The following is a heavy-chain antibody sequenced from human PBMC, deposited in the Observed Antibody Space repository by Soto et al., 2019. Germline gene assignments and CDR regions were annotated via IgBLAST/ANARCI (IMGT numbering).Heavy chain of an antibody. V-gene: IGHV4-59*01. J-gene: IGHJ4*02. CDR1: GASISDYY. CDR2: LSYSGST. CDR3: ARGTDDFWSGYYAD. D-gene: IGHD3-3*01. Sequence: SETLSLTCVVSGASISDYYWSWIRQPPGRGLEWIGYLSYSGSTIYNPSLKSRVTISVDASKNQFSLKLTSVTAADTAVYYCARGTDDFWSGYYADWGQGILVTVSS.